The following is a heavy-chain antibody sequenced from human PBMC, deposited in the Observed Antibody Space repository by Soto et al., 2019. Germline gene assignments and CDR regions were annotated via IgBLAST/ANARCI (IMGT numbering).Heavy chain of an antibody. CDR3: ARDRMNWYFDL. CDR2: ITTDGSTT. J-gene: IGHJ2*01. Sequence: GGSLRLSCAASGFTFSNSWMPWVRQTPGKGLVWVAGITTDGSTTNYADSVKGRFTISRDNAKNTLYLQMTGLTAEDTAVYYCARDRMNWYFDLWGRGTLVTVSS. CDR1: GFTFSNSW. V-gene: IGHV3-74*01.